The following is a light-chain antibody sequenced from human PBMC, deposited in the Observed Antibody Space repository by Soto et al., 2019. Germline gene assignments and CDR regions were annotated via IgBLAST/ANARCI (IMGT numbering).Light chain of an antibody. V-gene: IGLV2-23*01. Sequence: QSALTQPASVSGSPGQSITISCTGTSSDVGSYNLVSWYQQHPGKAPQLIIYEGSKRPSGVSDRFSGSVSGSTASLTISGLQAEDEAEYHSCSYAGSSNVVFGGGTKLTVL. CDR1: SSDVGSYNL. J-gene: IGLJ2*01. CDR2: EGS. CDR3: CSYAGSSNVV.